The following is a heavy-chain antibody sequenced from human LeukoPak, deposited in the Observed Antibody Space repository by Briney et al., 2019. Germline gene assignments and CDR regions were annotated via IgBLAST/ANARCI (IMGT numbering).Heavy chain of an antibody. CDR1: GFTLSSYG. J-gene: IGHJ2*01. Sequence: GGSLRLSCGASGFTLSSYGIYWVRQAPGKGLEWVSGISASGGHTFYADSVKGRFSISRDNSKNTLYLQMNSLRVEDTVVYYCARGPPWYFDLWGRGTLVTVSS. D-gene: IGHD6-25*01. CDR2: ISASGGHT. CDR3: ARGPPWYFDL. V-gene: IGHV3-23*01.